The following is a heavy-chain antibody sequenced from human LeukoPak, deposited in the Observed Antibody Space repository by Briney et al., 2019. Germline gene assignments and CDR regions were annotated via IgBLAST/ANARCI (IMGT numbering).Heavy chain of an antibody. Sequence: SETLSLTCTVSGYSISSGYYWGWIRQPPGKGLEWIGRVYASGGTNYNPSLKSRVTISVDTPNTQFSLRLSSVTAADTAVYYCARGSSNTAFDSWGQGTLVTVSS. CDR3: ARGSSNTAFDS. D-gene: IGHD4-17*01. CDR1: GYSISSGYY. J-gene: IGHJ4*02. V-gene: IGHV4-38-2*02. CDR2: VYASGGT.